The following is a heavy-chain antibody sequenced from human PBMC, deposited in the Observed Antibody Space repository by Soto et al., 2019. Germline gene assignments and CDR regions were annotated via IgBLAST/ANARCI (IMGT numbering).Heavy chain of an antibody. Sequence: QVQLQESGPGLVKPSETLSLTCTVSGGSISSYYWSWIRQPPGKGLEWIGYIYYSGSTNYNPSLKSRVTISVDTSKNQFSLKLSSVTAADTAVYYCARHSNGYSGYDYNLEPIGVWGKGTTVTVSS. CDR1: GGSISSYY. D-gene: IGHD5-12*01. CDR2: IYYSGST. J-gene: IGHJ6*04. CDR3: ARHSNGYSGYDYNLEPIGV. V-gene: IGHV4-59*08.